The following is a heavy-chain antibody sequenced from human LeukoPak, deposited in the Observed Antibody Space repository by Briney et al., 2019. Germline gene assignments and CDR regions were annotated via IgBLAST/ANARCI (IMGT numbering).Heavy chain of an antibody. D-gene: IGHD6-13*01. Sequence: SETLSLTCTVSGGSISSYYWSWIRQPPGKGLEWIGYTYYSGSTNYNPSLKSRVTISVDMSKNQFSLKLSSVTAADTAVYYCARGYSSSWYDAFDIWGQGTMVTVSS. CDR3: ARGYSSSWYDAFDI. CDR2: TYYSGST. CDR1: GGSISSYY. V-gene: IGHV4-59*01. J-gene: IGHJ3*02.